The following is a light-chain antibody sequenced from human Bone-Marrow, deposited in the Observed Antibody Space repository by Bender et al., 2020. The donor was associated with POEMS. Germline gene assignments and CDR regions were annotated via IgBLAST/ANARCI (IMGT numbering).Light chain of an antibody. CDR1: SSNIGSNY. Sequence: QSVVTQPPSASGTPGQRVTISCSGSSSNIGSNYVYWYQHIPGTAPKLLMYRNDQRPSGVPDRFSGSKSRTSASLAISGLRSEDEADYYCAAWDNSLSGWVFGAGTKLTVL. J-gene: IGLJ3*02. CDR2: RND. CDR3: AAWDNSLSGWV. V-gene: IGLV1-47*01.